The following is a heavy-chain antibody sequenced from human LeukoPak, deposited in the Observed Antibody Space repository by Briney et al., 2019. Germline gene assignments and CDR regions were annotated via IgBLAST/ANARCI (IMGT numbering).Heavy chain of an antibody. CDR2: ISADGGST. Sequence: PGRSLRPSCAASGFTFHDYSMHWVRQAPGKGLEWVCLISADGGSTNYANSVKGRFTISRDNSKTSLYLQMNSLRTEDTALYYCAKVKGGYCSSTGCYGDLFDYWGQGTLVTVSS. CDR3: AKVKGGYCSSTGCYGDLFDY. CDR1: GFTFHDYS. V-gene: IGHV3-43*02. J-gene: IGHJ4*02. D-gene: IGHD2-2*01.